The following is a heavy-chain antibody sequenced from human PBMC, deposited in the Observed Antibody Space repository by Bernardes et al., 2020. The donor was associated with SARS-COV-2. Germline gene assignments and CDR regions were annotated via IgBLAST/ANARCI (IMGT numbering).Heavy chain of an antibody. J-gene: IGHJ5*02. V-gene: IGHV2-5*02. Sequence: SGYTLLYCAAPRSLACTFSVISLPHTRGGVGWMGPPPDSALDSLSLVYLDDGEPYSPSVKSRLTIPKDTTKNQVVPTMTNMHPVDTATDYCAHRRTGPRPAKWFDHWGQGSLVTVSS. CDR1: VISLPHTRGG. CDR2: VYLDDGE. D-gene: IGHD2-2*01. CDR3: AHRRTGPRPAKWFDH.